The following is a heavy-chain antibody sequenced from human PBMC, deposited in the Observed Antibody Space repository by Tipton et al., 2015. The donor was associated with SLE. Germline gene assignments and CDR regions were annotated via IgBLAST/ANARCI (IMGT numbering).Heavy chain of an antibody. CDR2: IYFSGQT. D-gene: IGHD4-23*01. CDR1: GDSISTDNYY. V-gene: IGHV4-61*10. Sequence: TLSLTCTVSGDSISTDNYYWGWTRQPAGKALEWIGHIYFSGQTYYNPSLKTRLTMSVDMSKNQFSLRLTSVTAADTAVYYCVREPLLYDDYGGGFDPWGQGTLVTVSS. CDR3: VREPLLYDDYGGGFDP. J-gene: IGHJ5*02.